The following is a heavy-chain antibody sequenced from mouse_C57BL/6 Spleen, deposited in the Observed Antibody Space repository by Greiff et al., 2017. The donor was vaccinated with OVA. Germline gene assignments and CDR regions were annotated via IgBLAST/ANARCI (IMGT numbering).Heavy chain of an antibody. Sequence: VQLQQSVAELVRPGASVKLSCTASGFTIKNTYMHWVKQRPEQGLEWIGRIDPANGNTKYAPKFQGKATITADKSSNTAYLQLSSLTSEDTAIYYCARGTIYDGHYFDYWGQGTTLTVSS. V-gene: IGHV14-3*01. D-gene: IGHD2-3*01. CDR3: ARGTIYDGHYFDY. CDR1: GFTIKNTY. J-gene: IGHJ2*01. CDR2: IDPANGNT.